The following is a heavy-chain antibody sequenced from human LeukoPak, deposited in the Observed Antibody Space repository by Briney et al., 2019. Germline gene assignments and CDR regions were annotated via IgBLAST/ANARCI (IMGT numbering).Heavy chain of an antibody. CDR1: GYSFTTYW. CDR3: ARQRDSGWFDP. J-gene: IGHJ5*02. Sequence: GESLKISCQGSGYSFTTYWIGWLRQMPGKGLEWMGMIYPGDSDTRYSPSFQGQVTISADKSITTAYLQWSSLKASDTAMYYCARQRDSGWFDPWGQGTLVTVSS. V-gene: IGHV5-51*01. CDR2: IYPGDSDT.